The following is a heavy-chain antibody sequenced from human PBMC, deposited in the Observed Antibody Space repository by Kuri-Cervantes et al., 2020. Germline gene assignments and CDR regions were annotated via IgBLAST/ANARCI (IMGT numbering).Heavy chain of an antibody. Sequence: ESLMISCTVSGGSISSSSYYWGWIRQPPGKGLEWIGSIYYSGSTYYNPSLKSRVTISVDTSKNQFSLKLSSVTAADTAVYYCARTSAAGPFDYWGQGTLVTVSS. CDR1: GGSISSSSYY. D-gene: IGHD6-13*01. V-gene: IGHV4-39*07. CDR3: ARTSAAGPFDY. J-gene: IGHJ4*02. CDR2: IYYSGST.